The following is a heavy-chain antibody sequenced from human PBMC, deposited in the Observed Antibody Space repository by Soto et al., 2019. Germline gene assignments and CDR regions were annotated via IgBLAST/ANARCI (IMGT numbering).Heavy chain of an antibody. CDR2: INEDGDKK. J-gene: IGHJ4*02. V-gene: IGHV3-7*01. D-gene: IGHD6-19*01. CDR3: ARHSRSRGSF. Sequence: EVQLVESGGDLVQPGGSLRLSCAAPGFTFSSYWMTWVRQAPGKGLEWVASINEDGDKKYYLDSVKGRFTISRDNAQNSLYLQMNSLRAEDTAVVYCARHSRSRGSFWGQGTLVTVSS. CDR1: GFTFSSYW.